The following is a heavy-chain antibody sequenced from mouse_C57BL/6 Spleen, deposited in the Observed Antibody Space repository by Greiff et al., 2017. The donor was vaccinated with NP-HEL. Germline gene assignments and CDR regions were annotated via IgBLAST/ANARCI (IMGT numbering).Heavy chain of an antibody. D-gene: IGHD1-1*01. CDR3: ARDYYGSSYDY. CDR2: INPGSGGT. J-gene: IGHJ2*01. V-gene: IGHV1-54*01. Sequence: QVQLQQSGAELVRPGTSVKVSCKASGYAFTNYLIEWVKQRPGQGLEWIGVINPGSGGTNYNEKFKGKATLTADKSSSTAYMQLSSLTSEDSAVYFCARDYYGSSYDYWGKGTTLTVSS. CDR1: GYAFTNYL.